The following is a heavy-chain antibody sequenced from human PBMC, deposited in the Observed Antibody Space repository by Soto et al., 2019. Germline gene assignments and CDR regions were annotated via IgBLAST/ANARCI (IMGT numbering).Heavy chain of an antibody. CDR3: ARGAIVVNYYYDYGMDV. CDR2: IIPIFGTA. D-gene: IGHD3-22*01. J-gene: IGHJ6*02. CDR1: GGTFSSYA. V-gene: IGHV1-69*01. Sequence: QVQLVQSGAEVKKPGSSVKVSCKASGGTFSSYAISWVRQAPGQGLEWMGGIIPIFGTANYAQKFQGRVTMTADESTRTAYMEQSSFRSKDTAVDYFARGAIVVNYYYDYGMDVCGHGTTVTVSS.